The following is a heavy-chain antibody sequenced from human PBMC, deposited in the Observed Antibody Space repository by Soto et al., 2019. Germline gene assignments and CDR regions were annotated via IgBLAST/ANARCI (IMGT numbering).Heavy chain of an antibody. CDR3: ARGRITGTFRWYNWFDP. Sequence: SVKVSCKASGGTFSSYAISWVRQAPGQGLEWMGGIIPIFGTANYAQKFQGRVTITADESTSTAYMELSSLRSEDTAVYYCARGRITGTFRWYNWFDPWGQGTLVTVSS. D-gene: IGHD1-7*01. J-gene: IGHJ5*02. CDR1: GGTFSSYA. CDR2: IIPIFGTA. V-gene: IGHV1-69*13.